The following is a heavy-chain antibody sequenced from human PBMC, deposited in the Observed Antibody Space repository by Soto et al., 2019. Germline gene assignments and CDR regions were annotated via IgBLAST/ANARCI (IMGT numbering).Heavy chain of an antibody. CDR1: GFTFSSYG. CDR2: IWYDGSNK. J-gene: IGHJ4*02. V-gene: IGHV3-33*01. Sequence: QVQLVESGGGVVQPGRSLRLSCAASGFTFSSYGMHWVRQAPGKGLEWVAVIWYDGSNKYYADSVKGRFTISRDNSKNPLYLQMNSLRAEDTAVYYCARDKKHYYDSSGYYTPCYWGQGTLVTVSS. CDR3: ARDKKHYYDSSGYYTPCY. D-gene: IGHD3-22*01.